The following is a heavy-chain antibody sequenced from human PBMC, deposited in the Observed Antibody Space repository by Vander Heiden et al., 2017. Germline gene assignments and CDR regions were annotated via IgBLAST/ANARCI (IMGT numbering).Heavy chain of an antibody. D-gene: IGHD1-20*01. V-gene: IGHV1-69*10. J-gene: IGHJ6*02. CDR1: GGTFSSYA. CDR3: ATDNWNDYYYGMDV. Sequence: QVQLVQSGAEVKKPGSSVKVSCKASGGTFSSYAISWVRQAPGQGLEWMGGIIPILGIANYAQKGQGRVTITADKSTSTAYRELRRLRSEETAVYYSATDNWNDYYYGMDVWSQGTTVTVFS. CDR2: IIPILGIA.